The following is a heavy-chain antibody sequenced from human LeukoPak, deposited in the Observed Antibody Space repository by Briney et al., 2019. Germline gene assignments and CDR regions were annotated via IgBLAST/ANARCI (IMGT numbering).Heavy chain of an antibody. CDR1: GGTFSSYA. V-gene: IGHV1-69*05. Sequence: SVKVSCKASGGTFSSYAFSWVRQAPGQGLEWMGGIIPIFGTTNYAEQFQGRVTITTDESTSTAYLDLSSLRSEDTAVYYCAKDDGSATMGFDSWGQVTLVSVSS. CDR3: AKDDGSATMGFDS. J-gene: IGHJ5*01. CDR2: IIPIFGTT. D-gene: IGHD1-26*01.